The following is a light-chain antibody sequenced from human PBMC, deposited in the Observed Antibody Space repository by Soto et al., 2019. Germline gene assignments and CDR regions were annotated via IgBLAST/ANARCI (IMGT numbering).Light chain of an antibody. Sequence: DIVMTQSPDSLAVSLGERATINCKSSQSLVYSANNKNYLAWYQQKPGQPPKLLIYWASVRESGVPDRFSGSWSGTDFTLTISSLQAGDVAVYYCQQYVATLGTFGQGTNVEVK. J-gene: IGKJ1*01. CDR2: WAS. CDR1: QSLVYSANNKNY. CDR3: QQYVATLGT. V-gene: IGKV4-1*01.